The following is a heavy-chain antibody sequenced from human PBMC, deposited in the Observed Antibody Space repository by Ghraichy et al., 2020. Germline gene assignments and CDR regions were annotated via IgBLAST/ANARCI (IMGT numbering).Heavy chain of an antibody. CDR2: IYYSGSGST. D-gene: IGHD3-9*01. CDR3: AKDRSDRYFAL. V-gene: IGHV4-31*03. J-gene: IGHJ2*01. Sequence: PLSLTCTVSGGSIKSGGYYWSWIRQHPGKGLEWIGYIYYSGSGSTYYNPSLKSRVTISVDTSKNQFSLKLISLTAADTAVYYCAKDRSDRYFALWGRGTLVTVSS. CDR1: GGSIKSGGYY.